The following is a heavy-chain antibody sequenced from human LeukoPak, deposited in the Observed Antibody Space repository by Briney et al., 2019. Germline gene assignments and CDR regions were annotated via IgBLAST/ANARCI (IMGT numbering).Heavy chain of an antibody. D-gene: IGHD4-17*01. V-gene: IGHV4-4*07. CDR3: ARGISGDYGLGH. CDR1: GGSISSYY. CDR2: IYSSGSI. Sequence: KPSETLSLTCTVSGGSISSYYWSWIRQTAGKGLEWIGRIYSSGSISYNPSLKSRITMSLDTPRNQLSLKLSSVTAADTAVYYCARGISGDYGLGHWGQGTLVTVSS. J-gene: IGHJ4*02.